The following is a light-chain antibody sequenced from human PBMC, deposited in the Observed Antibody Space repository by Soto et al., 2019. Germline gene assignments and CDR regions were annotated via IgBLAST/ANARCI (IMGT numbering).Light chain of an antibody. CDR2: GAS. J-gene: IGKJ2*01. V-gene: IGKV3-15*01. CDR1: QSVSSN. Sequence: EIVMTQSPATLSVSPGERATLSCRASQSVSSNLAWYQQKPGQAPRLLIYGASPRATGIPARFNGSGSGTEFTLTISSLQSEDFAVYYCQQYNNWPYTFGQGTKLEIK. CDR3: QQYNNWPYT.